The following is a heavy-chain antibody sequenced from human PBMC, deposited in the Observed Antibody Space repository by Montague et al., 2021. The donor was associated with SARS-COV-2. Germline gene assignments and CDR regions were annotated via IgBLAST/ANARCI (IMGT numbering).Heavy chain of an antibody. J-gene: IGHJ6*02. CDR3: ARDRGWDDWCGMDV. Sequence: SLRLSCAASGFIFSSYEMNWVRQAPGKGLEWISYISSSGGGSTKHYTDSVKGRFTIPRDNAKNSLYLQMNSLRVEDTAIYYCARDRGWDDWCGMDVWGQGTTVTVSS. CDR2: ISSSGGGSTK. D-gene: IGHD2-21*01. CDR1: GFIFSSYE. V-gene: IGHV3-48*03.